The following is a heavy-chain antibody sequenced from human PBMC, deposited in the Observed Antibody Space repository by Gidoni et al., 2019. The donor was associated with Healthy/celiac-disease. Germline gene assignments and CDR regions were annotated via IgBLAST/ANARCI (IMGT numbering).Heavy chain of an antibody. CDR2: IWDDGSNK. V-gene: IGHV3-33*01. D-gene: IGHD6-19*01. CDR3: ARDSQDSSGWPSLDY. Sequence: QVQLVESGGGVVQHGRSLRLSCAASGFTFSSYGMHWVRQAPGKGLEWVAVIWDDGSNKYYADSVKGRFTISRDNSKTTLYLQMNSLRAEDTTVYYCARDSQDSSGWPSLDYWGQGTLVTVSS. CDR1: GFTFSSYG. J-gene: IGHJ4*02.